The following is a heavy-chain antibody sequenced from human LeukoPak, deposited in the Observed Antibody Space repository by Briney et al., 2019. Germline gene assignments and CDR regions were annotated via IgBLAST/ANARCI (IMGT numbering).Heavy chain of an antibody. Sequence: SQTLSLTCTVSGGSISSGDYYWSWIRQPPGKGLEWIGYIYHSGSTYYNPSLKSRVTISVDRSKNQFSLKLSSVTAADTAVYYCARYSSGWYEGNFDYWGQGTLVTVSS. V-gene: IGHV4-30-2*01. CDR1: GGSISSGDYY. CDR2: IYHSGST. J-gene: IGHJ4*02. D-gene: IGHD6-19*01. CDR3: ARYSSGWYEGNFDY.